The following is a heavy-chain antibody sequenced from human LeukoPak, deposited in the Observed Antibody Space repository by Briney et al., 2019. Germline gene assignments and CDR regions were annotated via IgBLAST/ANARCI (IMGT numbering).Heavy chain of an antibody. Sequence: GGSLRLSCAASGFTFSDHYINWVRQAPGKGLEWVGRSRNKAHSYTTDYAASVKGKFTISRDDSKNTLYLQMNSLKSEDTAVYYCTTGGGVYDYVSLHWGQGTLVTVSS. CDR3: TTGGGVYDYVSLH. V-gene: IGHV3-72*01. D-gene: IGHD3-16*01. CDR1: GFTFSDHY. J-gene: IGHJ1*01. CDR2: SRNKAHSYTT.